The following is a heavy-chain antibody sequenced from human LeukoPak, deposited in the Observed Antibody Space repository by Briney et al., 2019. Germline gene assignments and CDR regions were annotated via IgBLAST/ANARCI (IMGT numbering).Heavy chain of an antibody. CDR3: ARDGGRGYSGYDLDY. CDR1: GFTFSSYG. CDR2: IRYDGSNK. J-gene: IGHJ4*02. Sequence: GGSLRLSCAASGFTFSSYGMHWVRQAPGKVLEWVAVIRYDGSNKYYADSVKGRFTISRDNLKNTLYLQMNSMRAEDTAVYYCARDGGRGYSGYDLDYWGQGTLVTVSS. V-gene: IGHV3-33*01. D-gene: IGHD5-12*01.